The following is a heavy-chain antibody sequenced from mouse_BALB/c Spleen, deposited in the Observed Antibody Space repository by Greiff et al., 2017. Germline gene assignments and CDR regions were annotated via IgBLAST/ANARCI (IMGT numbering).Heavy chain of an antibody. D-gene: IGHD2-4*01. CDR3: ARWSTMITTRGYAMDD. V-gene: IGHV1-4*02. CDR2: INPSSGYT. CDR1: GYTFTSYT. J-gene: IGHJ4*01. Sequence: QVQLQQSAAELARPGASVKMSCKASGYTFTSYTMHWVKQRPGQGLEWIGYINPSSGYTEYNQKFKDKTTLTADKSSSTAYMQLSSLTSEDSAVYYCARWSTMITTRGYAMDDWGQGTSVTVSS.